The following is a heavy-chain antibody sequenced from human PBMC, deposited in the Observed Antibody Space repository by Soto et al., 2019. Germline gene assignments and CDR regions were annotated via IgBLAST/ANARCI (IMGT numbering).Heavy chain of an antibody. V-gene: IGHV3-23*01. D-gene: IGHD2-2*01. CDR2: ISGSGGST. J-gene: IGHJ5*02. Sequence: PGGSLRLSCAASGFTFSSYAMSWVRQAPGKGLEWVSAISGSGGSTYYADSVKGRFTISRDNSKNTLYLQMNSLRAEDTAVYYCAKVRLPAANGGWFDPWGQGTLVTVPQ. CDR1: GFTFSSYA. CDR3: AKVRLPAANGGWFDP.